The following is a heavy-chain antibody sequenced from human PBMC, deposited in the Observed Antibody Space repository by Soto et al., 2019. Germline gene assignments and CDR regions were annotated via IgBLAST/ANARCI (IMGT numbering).Heavy chain of an antibody. CDR1: GASFTDSY. D-gene: IGHD7-27*01. J-gene: IGHJ4*02. CDR3: ARVCPDSTTRYTGAFDY. CDR2: IRHTGTT. Sequence: QVQLQQWGAGLLKPSETLSLTCAVYGASFTDSYWSWIRQPPGKGLEWIGEIRHTGTTKYNPSLKSRVTITVDTSKYQFSLKLRSVTAADTAVYYCARVCPDSTTRYTGAFDYWGQGTLATVSS. V-gene: IGHV4-34*01.